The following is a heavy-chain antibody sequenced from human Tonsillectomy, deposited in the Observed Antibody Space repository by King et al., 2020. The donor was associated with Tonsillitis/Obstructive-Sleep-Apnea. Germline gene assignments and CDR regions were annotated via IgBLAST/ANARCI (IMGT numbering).Heavy chain of an antibody. D-gene: IGHD3-3*02. CDR3: ARVNGDIFGYYYMDV. CDR2: INHSGGT. J-gene: IGHJ6*03. V-gene: IGHV4-34*01. CDR1: GGSFSGYY. Sequence: VQLQQWGAGLLKPSETLSLTCAVYGGSFSGYYWSWIRQPPGKGLEWIGEINHSGGTNYNPSLKSRVTISVDTSKNQFSLTLGSVTAADTAVYYCARVNGDIFGYYYMDVWGKGTTVTVSS.